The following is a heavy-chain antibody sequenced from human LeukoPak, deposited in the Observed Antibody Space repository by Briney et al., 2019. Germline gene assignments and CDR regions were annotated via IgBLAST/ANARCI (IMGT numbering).Heavy chain of an antibody. J-gene: IGHJ3*02. CDR3: ARGLGYCSGGSCPRRAFDI. V-gene: IGHV3-11*01. CDR2: ISSSGSTI. Sequence: GGSLRLSCVASGFTFSDYYMSWIRQAPGKGLEWVSFISSSGSTIYYADSMKGRFTISRDNAKNSVYLQMNSLRAEDTAVYYCARGLGYCSGGSCPRRAFDIWGQATMVTVSS. CDR1: GFTFSDYY. D-gene: IGHD2-15*01.